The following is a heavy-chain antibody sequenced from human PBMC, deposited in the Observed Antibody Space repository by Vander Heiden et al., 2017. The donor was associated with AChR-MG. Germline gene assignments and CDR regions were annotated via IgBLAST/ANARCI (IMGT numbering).Heavy chain of an antibody. J-gene: IGHJ5*02. D-gene: IGHD2-15*01. V-gene: IGHV4-31*03. CDR1: GGSIGSAGNF. Sequence: QVQLQESGPGLVKPSQTLSLTCTVSGGSIGSAGNFWSWIRQHPGKGLEWIGYGYDSGGAFYNPSLKSRVTISVDTSKNQFSLRLSSVTAADTAVYYCARDRDIDSWRGWFDPWGQGTLVTVSS. CDR2: GYDSGGA. CDR3: ARDRDIDSWRGWFDP.